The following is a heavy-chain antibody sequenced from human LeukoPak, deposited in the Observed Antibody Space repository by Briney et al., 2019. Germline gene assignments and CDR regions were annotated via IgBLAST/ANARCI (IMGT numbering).Heavy chain of an antibody. Sequence: GGSLRLSCAASGITVNSTYISWVRQAPGKGLEWVSVAYSDGNTYYAGSVKGRFTISRDNSKNTLFLQMNSLKAEDTAVYYCARLFGSGWPGYFYYAMDVWGQGTTVAVSS. CDR2: AYSDGNT. J-gene: IGHJ6*02. CDR1: GITVNSTY. V-gene: IGHV3-66*04. CDR3: ARLFGSGWPGYFYYAMDV. D-gene: IGHD6-19*01.